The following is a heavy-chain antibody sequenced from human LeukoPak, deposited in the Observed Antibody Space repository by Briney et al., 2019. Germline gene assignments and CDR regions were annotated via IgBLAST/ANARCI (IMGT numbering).Heavy chain of an antibody. J-gene: IGHJ4*02. CDR3: ARDPPNWGFGY. D-gene: IGHD7-27*01. CDR2: ISSSSSMM. CDR1: GFTFGDYS. V-gene: IGHV3-48*01. Sequence: GGSLRLSCAATGFTFGDYSMNWVRQAPGKGLEWVSYISSSSSMMYYADSVKGRFTISRDNAKKSLYLRMNSLRVEDAAVYYCARDPPNWGFGYWGQGTLVTVSP.